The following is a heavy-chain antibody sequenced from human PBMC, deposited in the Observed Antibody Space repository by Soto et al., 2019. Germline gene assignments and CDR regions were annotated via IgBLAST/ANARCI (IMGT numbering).Heavy chain of an antibody. V-gene: IGHV4-59*01. J-gene: IGHJ5*02. Sequence: QVQPQESGPGLVKPSETLSLTCTVSGGSMTSYYWNWIRQPPGKGLEWIGYIYYSGSTNYNPSLKSRVTISVDTSKNQFSLKLTSVTAADTAIYYCARDVATRGWLDPWGQGTLVTVSS. CDR2: IYYSGST. CDR1: GGSMTSYY. D-gene: IGHD5-12*01. CDR3: ARDVATRGWLDP.